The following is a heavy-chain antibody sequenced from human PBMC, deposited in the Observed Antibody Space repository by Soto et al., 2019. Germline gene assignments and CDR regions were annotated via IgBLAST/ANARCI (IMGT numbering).Heavy chain of an antibody. CDR2: INPNSGGT. J-gene: IGHJ5*02. CDR3: ARARGQIAAAGTPTGWFDP. CDR1: GYTFTGYY. D-gene: IGHD6-13*01. Sequence: ASVKVSCKASGYTFTGYYMHWVRQAPGQGLEWMGWINPNSGGTNYAQKFQGWVTMTRDTSISTAYMELSRLRSDDTAVYYCARARGQIAAAGTPTGWFDPWGQGTLVTVSS. V-gene: IGHV1-2*04.